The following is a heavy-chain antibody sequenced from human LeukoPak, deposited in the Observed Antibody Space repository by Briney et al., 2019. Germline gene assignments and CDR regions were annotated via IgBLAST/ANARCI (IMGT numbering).Heavy chain of an antibody. V-gene: IGHV3-23*01. D-gene: IGHD4-17*01. Sequence: GGSLRLSCAASGFTFNTNAMSWVRQAPGKGLEWVSAISGRTGGTYYADSVKGRFTISRDNAKNSLYLQMNSLRDEDTAVYYCARDDYGDHFGYWGQGTLVTVSS. CDR1: GFTFNTNA. CDR3: ARDDYGDHFGY. J-gene: IGHJ4*02. CDR2: ISGRTGGT.